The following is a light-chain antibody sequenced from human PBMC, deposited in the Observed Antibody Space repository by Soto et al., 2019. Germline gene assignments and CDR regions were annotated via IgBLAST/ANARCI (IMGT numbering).Light chain of an antibody. CDR2: AAS. Sequence: DIQMTQSASSLSASVGDRVTITCRASQSISSYLNWYQQKPGKAPKLLIYAASSLQSGVPSRFSGSGSGTDFTLTISSLQPEDFATYYCLQDYNYPRTFGQGTKVDIK. V-gene: IGKV1-39*01. CDR3: LQDYNYPRT. J-gene: IGKJ1*01. CDR1: QSISSY.